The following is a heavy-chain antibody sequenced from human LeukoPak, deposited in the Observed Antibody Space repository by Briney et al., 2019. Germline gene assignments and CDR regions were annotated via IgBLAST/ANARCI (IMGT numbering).Heavy chain of an antibody. CDR2: ISGSGGST. D-gene: IGHD3-9*01. J-gene: IGHJ4*02. Sequence: GGSLRLPCAASGFTFSSYGMSWVRQAPGEGLEWVSAISGSGGSTYYADSVKGRFTISRDNSKNTLYLQMNSLRAEDTAVYYCAKDTYDILTGYFDYWGQGTLVTVSS. CDR1: GFTFSSYG. V-gene: IGHV3-23*01. CDR3: AKDTYDILTGYFDY.